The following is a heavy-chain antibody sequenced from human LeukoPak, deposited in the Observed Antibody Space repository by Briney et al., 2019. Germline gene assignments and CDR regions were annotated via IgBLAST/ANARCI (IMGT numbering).Heavy chain of an antibody. Sequence: GGSLRLSCAASGFTFSSYNMNWVRQAPGKGLEWVSSISGDSGYISYADSVRGRFTISRDNAMNSLYLQMNSLRVEDTAVYYCARIGSSWSFDYWGQGTSVTVSS. V-gene: IGHV3-21*01. J-gene: IGHJ4*02. CDR3: ARIGSSWSFDY. CDR1: GFTFSSYN. CDR2: ISGDSGYI. D-gene: IGHD6-13*01.